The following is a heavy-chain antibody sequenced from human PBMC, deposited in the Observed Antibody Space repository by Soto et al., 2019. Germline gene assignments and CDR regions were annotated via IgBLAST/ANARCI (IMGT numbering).Heavy chain of an antibody. CDR2: IDRSDSQT. V-gene: IGHV5-10-1*01. CDR1: GYSLAGYS. J-gene: IGHJ4*02. CDR3: ARQIYDSDTGPNFQYSFDS. Sequence: GESLKISYMGSGYSLAGYSIPWVLQKPGKGLGWLGRIDRSDSQTSYSPSFRGHVTISVTKSIPTVFLQWSSLRASDTAMYYCARQIYDSDTGPNFQYSFDSGGQETPVTFS. D-gene: IGHD3-22*01.